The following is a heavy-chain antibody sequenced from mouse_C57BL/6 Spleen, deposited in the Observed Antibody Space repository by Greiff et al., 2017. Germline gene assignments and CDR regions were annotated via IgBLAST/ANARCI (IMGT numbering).Heavy chain of an antibody. J-gene: IGHJ4*01. CDR1: GYSITSGYY. D-gene: IGHD2-10*02. Sequence: EVQLVESGPGLVKPSQSLSLTCSVTGYSITSGYYWNWIRQFPGNKLEWMGYITYDGSTNYNPSLKNPTSITRDPSRSQFFLKLNSVTTEDTATYYCARGMAYYAMDYWGQGTSVTVSS. CDR3: ARGMAYYAMDY. CDR2: ITYDGST. V-gene: IGHV3-6*01.